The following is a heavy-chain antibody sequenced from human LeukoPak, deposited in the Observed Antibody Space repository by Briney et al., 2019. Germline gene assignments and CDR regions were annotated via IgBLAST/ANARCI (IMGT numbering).Heavy chain of an antibody. D-gene: IGHD3-3*01. CDR3: ARGPPPDCDFWRHWFDP. J-gene: IGHJ5*02. CDR1: GGSFSGYY. V-gene: IGHV4-34*01. CDR2: INHSGST. Sequence: SETLSLTCAVYGGSFSGYYWSWIRQPPGKGLEWIGEINHSGSTNYNPSLKSRVTISVDTSKNQFSLKLSSVTAADTAVYYCARGPPPDCDFWRHWFDPWGQGTLVTVSS.